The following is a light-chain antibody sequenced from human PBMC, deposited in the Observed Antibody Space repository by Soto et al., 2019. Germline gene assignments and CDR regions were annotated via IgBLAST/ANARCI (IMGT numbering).Light chain of an antibody. V-gene: IGKV1-5*03. J-gene: IGKJ4*01. CDR3: QQYQSYSPRLT. Sequence: DILMTQSPSTLSASVGDRVTITCRASQSVSNWFAWYQQKPGQAPKLLIYGASSLESGIPSRFSGSGSGTEFTLTLSSLQPDDFAFYDCQQYQSYSPRLTFGGGTKVEIK. CDR1: QSVSNW. CDR2: GAS.